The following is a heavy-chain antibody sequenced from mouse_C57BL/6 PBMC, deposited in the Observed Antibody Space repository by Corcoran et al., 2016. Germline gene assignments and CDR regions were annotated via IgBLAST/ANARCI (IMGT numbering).Heavy chain of an antibody. Sequence: EVQLQQSGPVLVKPGASVKMSCKASGYTFTDYYMNWVKQSHGKSLEWIGVINPYNGGTSYNQKFKGKATLTVDKSSSTAYMELNSLTSEDSAVYYCARKRDYSGNAMDYWGQGTSVTVSS. CDR3: ARKRDYSGNAMDY. CDR2: INPYNGGT. D-gene: IGHD2-12*01. J-gene: IGHJ4*01. V-gene: IGHV1-19*01. CDR1: GYTFTDYY.